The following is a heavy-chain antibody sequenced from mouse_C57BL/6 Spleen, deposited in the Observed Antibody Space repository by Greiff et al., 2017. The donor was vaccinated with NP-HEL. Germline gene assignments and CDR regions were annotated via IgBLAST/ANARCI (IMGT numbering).Heavy chain of an antibody. CDR3: ASVYYDYDGGFAY. Sequence: QVQLQQPGAELVRPGSSVKLSCKASGYTFTSYWMHWVKQRPIQGLEWIGNIDPSDSETHYNQKFKDKATLTVDKSSSTAYMQLSSLTSEDSAVYYCASVYYDYDGGFAYWGQGTLVTVSA. CDR1: GYTFTSYW. J-gene: IGHJ3*01. CDR2: IDPSDSET. V-gene: IGHV1-52*01. D-gene: IGHD2-4*01.